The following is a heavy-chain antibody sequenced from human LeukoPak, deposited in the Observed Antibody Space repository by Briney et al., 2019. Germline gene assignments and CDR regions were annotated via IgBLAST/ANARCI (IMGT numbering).Heavy chain of an antibody. CDR1: GGSFSGYY. Sequence: SETLSLTCAVYGGSFSGYYWSWIRQPPGKGLEWIGEINHSGSTNYNPSLKSRVTISVDTSKNQFSLKLSSVTAADTAVYYCARGSVRYSSSWYYFDYWGQGTLVTVSS. J-gene: IGHJ4*02. CDR3: ARGSVRYSSSWYYFDY. D-gene: IGHD6-13*01. V-gene: IGHV4-34*01. CDR2: INHSGST.